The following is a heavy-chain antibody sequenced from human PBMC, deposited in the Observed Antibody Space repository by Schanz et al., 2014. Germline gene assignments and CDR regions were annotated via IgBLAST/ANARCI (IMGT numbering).Heavy chain of an antibody. Sequence: QVQLQQWGAGLLKASETLSLTCAVYGGSSSDCYWSWIRQPPGKGLEWIGEINHSGGTNYNPSLKSRVTMSVDTSKNQFSLILPSVTAADTAVYCCELITLDRGVRNDYWGQGTLVSVSS. J-gene: IGHJ4*02. D-gene: IGHD3-10*01. CDR3: ELITLDRGVRNDY. CDR2: INHSGGT. CDR1: GGSSSDCY. V-gene: IGHV4-34*01.